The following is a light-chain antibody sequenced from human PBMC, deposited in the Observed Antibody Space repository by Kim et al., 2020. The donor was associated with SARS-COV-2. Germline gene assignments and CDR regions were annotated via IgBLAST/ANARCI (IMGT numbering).Light chain of an antibody. J-gene: IGKJ1*01. CDR1: QSVLYNSKNKNY. CDR2: WAS. V-gene: IGKV4-1*01. CDR3: QQYYDTPLT. Sequence: DIVMTQSPDSLAVSLGERATINCKSSQSVLYNSKNKNYLAWYQQKPGQPPKLLIYWASSRESGVPDRFSGSGSGTDFTLTISSLQAEDVAVYYCQQYYDTPLTFGQGTKVDIK.